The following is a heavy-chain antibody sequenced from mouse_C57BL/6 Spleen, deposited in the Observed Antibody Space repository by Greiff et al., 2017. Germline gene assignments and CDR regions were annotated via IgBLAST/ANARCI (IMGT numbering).Heavy chain of an antibody. D-gene: IGHD2-5*01. V-gene: IGHV2-2*01. Sequence: VQLQESGPGLVQPSQSLSITCTVSGFSLTSYGVHWVRQSPGKGLAWLGVIWSGGSTDYNAAFISSLSISKDNSKSQVFFKMNSLQADDTAIYYCARNFYSNYLPYYAMDYWGQGTSVTVSS. J-gene: IGHJ4*01. CDR1: GFSLTSYG. CDR3: ARNFYSNYLPYYAMDY. CDR2: IWSGGST.